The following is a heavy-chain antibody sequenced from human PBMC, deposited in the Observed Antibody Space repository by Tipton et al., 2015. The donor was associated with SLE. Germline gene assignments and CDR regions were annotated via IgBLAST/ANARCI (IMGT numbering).Heavy chain of an antibody. V-gene: IGHV4-34*01. J-gene: IGHJ3*02. CDR2: INHSGST. Sequence: TLSLTCAVYGGSFSGYYWSWIRQPPGKGLEWIGEINHSGSTNYNPPLKSRVTISVDTSKNQFSLKLSSVTAADTAVYYCARGDSGYDSTAFDIWGQGTMVTVSS. CDR3: ARGDSGYDSTAFDI. CDR1: GGSFSGYY. D-gene: IGHD5-12*01.